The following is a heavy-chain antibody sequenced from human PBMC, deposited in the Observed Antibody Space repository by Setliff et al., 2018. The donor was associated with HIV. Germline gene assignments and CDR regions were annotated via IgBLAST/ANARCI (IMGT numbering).Heavy chain of an antibody. CDR2: IYYTGST. V-gene: IGHV4-61*01. CDR3: ARDPPGYGDSNDY. D-gene: IGHD4-17*01. J-gene: IGHJ4*02. Sequence: SETLSLTCTVSGGSVGSGSYYWSWVRQPPGKGLEWIGYIYYTGSTNYNPSLKSRLTISVDTSKNQFSLKLRSVTAADTVVYYCARDPPGYGDSNDYWGQGTLVTVSS. CDR1: GGSVGSGSYY.